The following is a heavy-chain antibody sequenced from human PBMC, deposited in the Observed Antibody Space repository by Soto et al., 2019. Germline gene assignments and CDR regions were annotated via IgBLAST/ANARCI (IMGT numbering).Heavy chain of an antibody. Sequence: QLQLQESGSELVKPSQTLSPTGAVSSGSISSGGYSWSWIRQPPGKGPEWIGYIYHGGSTYYNPSTRSRVNISVDLSKNRFSLKQRAVTAADTAVYYGARGQGVAAKHWGQGTLVTVSS. V-gene: IGHV4-30-2*01. CDR1: SGSISSGGYS. CDR2: IYHGGST. D-gene: IGHD2-15*01. J-gene: IGHJ4*02. CDR3: ARGQGVAAKH.